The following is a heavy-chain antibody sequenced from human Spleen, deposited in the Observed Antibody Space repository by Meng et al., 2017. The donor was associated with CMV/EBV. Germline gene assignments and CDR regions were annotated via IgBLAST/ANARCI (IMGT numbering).Heavy chain of an antibody. Sequence: GGSLRLSCAVSGFSVRSDYMNWVRQAPGKGLEWVPVIYSGGTIHYTDSEKGRFTISRDNSRNTLHLQMDSLRAEDTTVYYFARADRIIMGRKVSRGLDIWGQGTMVTVSS. V-gene: IGHV3-53*01. CDR3: ARADRIIMGRKVSRGLDI. J-gene: IGHJ3*02. CDR2: IYSGGTI. CDR1: GFSVRSDY. D-gene: IGHD3-10*01.